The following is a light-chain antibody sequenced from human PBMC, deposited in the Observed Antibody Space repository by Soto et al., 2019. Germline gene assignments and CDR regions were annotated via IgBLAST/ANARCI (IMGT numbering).Light chain of an antibody. Sequence: DIQMTQSPSSLSASVGDRVTLTCQASQDISNYLNWYQQKPGKAPKLLIYDASNLETGVPSRFSGSGSGTDFTFPISSLQPEDIATYYCQQYDNLPSITFGQGTRLEIK. CDR2: DAS. CDR1: QDISNY. J-gene: IGKJ5*01. V-gene: IGKV1-33*01. CDR3: QQYDNLPSIT.